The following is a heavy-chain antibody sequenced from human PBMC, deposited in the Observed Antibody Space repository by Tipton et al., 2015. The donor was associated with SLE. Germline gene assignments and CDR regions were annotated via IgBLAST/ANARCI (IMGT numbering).Heavy chain of an antibody. CDR2: ISYDASNK. J-gene: IGHJ4*02. V-gene: IGHV3-30-3*01. D-gene: IGHD3-22*01. CDR3: ARPLAGLLFDYFDY. Sequence: SLRLSCAASAFTFSNYAMHWVRQAPGKGLDWVAVISYDASNKYYADSVKGRFTISRDNSKNTLFLQMNSLGADDTAVYYCARPLAGLLFDYFDYWGQGTLVTVSS. CDR1: AFTFSNYA.